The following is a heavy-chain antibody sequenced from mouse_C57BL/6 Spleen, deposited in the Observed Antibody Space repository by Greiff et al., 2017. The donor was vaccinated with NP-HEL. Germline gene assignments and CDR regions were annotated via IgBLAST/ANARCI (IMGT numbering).Heavy chain of an antibody. D-gene: IGHD1-1*01. CDR3: TARGYYYGSSYEGAY. Sequence: VQLQQSGAELVRPGASVKLSCTASGFNIKDYYMHWVKQRPEQGLEWIGRIDPEDGDTEYAPKFQGKATMTADTSSNTAYLQLSRLTSEDTAVYYCTARGYYYGSSYEGAYWGQGTLVTVSA. V-gene: IGHV14-1*01. J-gene: IGHJ3*01. CDR2: IDPEDGDT. CDR1: GFNIKDYY.